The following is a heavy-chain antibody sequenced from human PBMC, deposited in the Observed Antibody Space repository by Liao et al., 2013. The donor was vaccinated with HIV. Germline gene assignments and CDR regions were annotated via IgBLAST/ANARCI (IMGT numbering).Heavy chain of an antibody. D-gene: IGHD3-16*01. CDR2: INHSGST. V-gene: IGHV4-34*01. CDR3: ARGFRLRLGLVDY. Sequence: QVQLQQWGAGLLKPSETLSLTCAVYGGSFSGYYWSWIRQPPGKGLEWIGEINHSGSTNYNPSLKRRLTISVHTSKNQFSLKLSSVTAADTAVYYCARGFRLRLGLVDYWGQGTLVTVSS. CDR1: GGSFSGYY. J-gene: IGHJ4*02.